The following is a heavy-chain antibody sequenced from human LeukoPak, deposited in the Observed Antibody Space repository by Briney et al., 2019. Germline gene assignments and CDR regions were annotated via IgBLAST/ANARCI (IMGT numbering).Heavy chain of an antibody. Sequence: ASVKVSCKASGYTFTKYYIYWVRQAPGQGLEWMGIINPSGGSTSYAQRLQGRVTMTRDTSTSTVYMELRGLRSEDTAVYYCARTYYYDSSGYYHEGAFDIWGQGTMVTVSS. CDR2: INPSGGST. D-gene: IGHD3-22*01. V-gene: IGHV1-46*01. J-gene: IGHJ3*02. CDR3: ARTYYYDSSGYYHEGAFDI. CDR1: GYTFTKYY.